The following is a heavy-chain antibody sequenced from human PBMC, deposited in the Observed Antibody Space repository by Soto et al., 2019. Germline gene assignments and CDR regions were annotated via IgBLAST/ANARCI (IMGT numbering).Heavy chain of an antibody. CDR2: IKQDGGEK. D-gene: IGHD5-18*01. Sequence: PGVSLILSCAASGFNIISYLRSWVRQAPGKGLEWVANIKQDGGEKYYVDSVKGRFTISRDNVENSLDLQMNSLRADDTAVYYCARGRYSSGLWGQGTLVTVSS. J-gene: IGHJ4*02. V-gene: IGHV3-7*01. CDR1: GFNIISYL. CDR3: ARGRYSSGL.